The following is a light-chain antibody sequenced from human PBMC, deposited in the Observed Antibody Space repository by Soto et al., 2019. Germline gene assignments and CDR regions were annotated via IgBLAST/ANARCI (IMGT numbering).Light chain of an antibody. CDR3: SSHTSGSTRV. J-gene: IGLJ1*01. V-gene: IGLV2-14*01. CDR2: EVT. CDR1: FSDVGGYDY. Sequence: QSVLTQPASVSGSPGQSIAISCTGTFSDVGGYDYVSWYQQHPDKAPKLMIYEVTKRPSGVSNRFSGSKSGNTASLTISGLQPEDAADYYCSSHTSGSTRVFGSGTKVTVL.